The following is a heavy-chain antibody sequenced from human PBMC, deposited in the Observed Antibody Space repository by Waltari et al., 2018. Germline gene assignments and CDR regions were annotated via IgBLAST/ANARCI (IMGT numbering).Heavy chain of an antibody. CDR2: IYYSGST. V-gene: IGHV4-39*01. J-gene: IGHJ5*02. CDR1: GGSISSSSYY. D-gene: IGHD6-6*01. Sequence: QLQLQESGPGLVKPSETLSLTCTVSGGSISSSSYYWGWIRQPPGKGLEWSGSIYYSGSTYYNPSLKSRVTISVDTSKNQFSLKLSSVTAADTAVYYCARGIAARPFDPWGQGTLVTVSS. CDR3: ARGIAARPFDP.